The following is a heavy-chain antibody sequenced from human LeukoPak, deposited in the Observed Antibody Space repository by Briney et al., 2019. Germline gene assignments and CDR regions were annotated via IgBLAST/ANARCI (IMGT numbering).Heavy chain of an antibody. CDR2: LNSDGSST. CDR1: GFTFSSYW. CDR3: AREVEMALDY. D-gene: IGHD5-24*01. J-gene: IGHJ4*02. Sequence: PGGSLRLSCAASGFTFSSYWMHWVRQAPGKGLVWVSRLNSDGSSTFYADSVKGRFSISRDNAKNTLYLQMNSLRVEDTAVYYCAREVEMALDYWGQGTLVTVSS. V-gene: IGHV3-74*01.